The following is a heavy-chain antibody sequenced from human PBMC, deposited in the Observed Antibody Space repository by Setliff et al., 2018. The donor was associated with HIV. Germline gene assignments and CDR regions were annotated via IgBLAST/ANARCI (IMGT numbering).Heavy chain of an antibody. Sequence: GGSLRLSCATSGFTFRTYAVSWVRQAPGKGLEWVSGISGSGVGTYYRDTVKGRFTISRDNSKNTLYLQMNSLRAEDTAVYYCAKDRTVVATDAFDIWGQGTMVTVSS. J-gene: IGHJ3*02. V-gene: IGHV3-23*01. CDR3: AKDRTVVATDAFDI. CDR1: GFTFRTYA. D-gene: IGHD5-12*01. CDR2: ISGSGVGT.